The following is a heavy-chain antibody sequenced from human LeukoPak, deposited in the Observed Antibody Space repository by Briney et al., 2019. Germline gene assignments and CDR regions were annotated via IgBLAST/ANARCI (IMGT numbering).Heavy chain of an antibody. V-gene: IGHV3-23*01. CDR1: GFTFSSYA. CDR2: ISGSGGST. D-gene: IGHD2-15*01. J-gene: IGHJ4*02. CDR3: AKTGRKLGRLNCSGGSCYSPFDY. Sequence: GGSLRLSCAASGFTFSSYAMSWVRQAPGKGLEWVSAISGSGGSTYYADSVKGRFTISRDNSKNTLYLQMNSLGAEDTAVYYCAKTGRKLGRLNCSGGSCYSPFDYWGQGTLVTVSS.